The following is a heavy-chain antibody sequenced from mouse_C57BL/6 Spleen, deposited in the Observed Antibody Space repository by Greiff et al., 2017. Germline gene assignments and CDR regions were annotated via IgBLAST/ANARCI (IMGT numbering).Heavy chain of an antibody. Sequence: VQLQQPGAELVRPGSSVKLSCKASGYTFTSYWMHWVKQRPIQGLEWIGNIDPSDSETHYNQKFKDKATLTVDKSSSTAYMQLSSLTSEDSAVYYCARSGYYGPYLDYWGQGTTLTVSS. CDR1: GYTFTSYW. V-gene: IGHV1-52*01. CDR3: ARSGYYGPYLDY. J-gene: IGHJ2*01. CDR2: IDPSDSET. D-gene: IGHD1-2*01.